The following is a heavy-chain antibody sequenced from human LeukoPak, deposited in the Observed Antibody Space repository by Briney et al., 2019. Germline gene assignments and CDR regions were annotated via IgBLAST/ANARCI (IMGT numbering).Heavy chain of an antibody. CDR1: GYSISSGYH. CDR3: ARDSQYYDSSGYPNAFDI. CDR2: IYYSGST. Sequence: SETLSLICAVSGYSISSGYHCGWIRQPPGKGLEWIGYIYYSGSTNYNPSLKSRVTISVDTSKNQFSLKLSSVTAADTAVYYCARDSQYYDSSGYPNAFDIWGQGTMVTVSS. D-gene: IGHD3-22*01. J-gene: IGHJ3*02. V-gene: IGHV4-61*01.